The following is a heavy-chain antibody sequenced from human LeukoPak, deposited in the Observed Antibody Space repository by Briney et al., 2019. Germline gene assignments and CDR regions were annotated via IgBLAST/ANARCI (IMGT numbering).Heavy chain of an antibody. CDR3: ARVIDSSGYYYLGY. CDR2: MNPNSGNT. CDR1: GYTSTSYD. D-gene: IGHD3-22*01. J-gene: IGHJ4*02. V-gene: IGHV1-8*01. Sequence: VASVKVSCKASGYTSTSYDINWVRQATGQGLEWMGWMNPNSGNTGYAQKFQGRVTMTRNTSISTAYMELSSLRSEDTAVYYCARVIDSSGYYYLGYWGQGTLVTVSS.